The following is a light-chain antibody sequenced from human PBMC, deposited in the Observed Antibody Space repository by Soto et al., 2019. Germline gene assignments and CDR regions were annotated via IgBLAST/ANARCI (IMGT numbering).Light chain of an antibody. V-gene: IGKV1-39*01. J-gene: IGKJ5*01. CDR1: QGIYTY. Sequence: DIQITQSPSSLSASVGDRVTITCRASQGIYTYLNWYQQRPGEAPKVLIYAASTLQDGIPSRFSGSGSGTDFTLTIRGLQPEDFATYYCQQGYSTITFGQGTRLEIK. CDR3: QQGYSTIT. CDR2: AAS.